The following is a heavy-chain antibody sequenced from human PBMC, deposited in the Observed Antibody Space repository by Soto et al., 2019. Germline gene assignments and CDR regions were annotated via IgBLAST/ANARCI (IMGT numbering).Heavy chain of an antibody. J-gene: IGHJ6*02. Sequence: ASVKVSCKASGYTFTSYYMHWVRQAPGQGLEWMGIINPSGGSTSYAQKFQGRVTMTRDTSTSTVYMELSSLRSEDTAVYYCARVPSNAVAGTYGMDVSGQGTKGTVS. CDR2: INPSGGST. CDR3: ARVPSNAVAGTYGMDV. CDR1: GYTFTSYY. D-gene: IGHD6-19*01. V-gene: IGHV1-46*01.